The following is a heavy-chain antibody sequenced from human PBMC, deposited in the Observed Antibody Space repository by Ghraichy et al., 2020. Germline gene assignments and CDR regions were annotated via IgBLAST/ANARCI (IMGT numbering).Heavy chain of an antibody. CDR2: ISGSGGST. V-gene: IGHV3-23*01. Sequence: GESLNISCAASGFTFSSYAMSWVRQAPGKGLEWVSAISGSGGSTYYADSVKGRFTISRDNSKNTLYLQMNSLRAEDTAVYYCAKTGRYSYSNYLQECDFDYWGQGTLVTVSS. D-gene: IGHD4-11*01. J-gene: IGHJ4*02. CDR3: AKTGRYSYSNYLQECDFDY. CDR1: GFTFSSYA.